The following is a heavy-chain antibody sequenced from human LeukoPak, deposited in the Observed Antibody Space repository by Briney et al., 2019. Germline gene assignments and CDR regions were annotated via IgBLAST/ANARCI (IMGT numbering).Heavy chain of an antibody. CDR3: TLQARRYYGSGSYLDY. CDR2: IKSKTDGGTT. V-gene: IGHV3-15*01. J-gene: IGHJ4*02. CDR1: GFTFSNAW. D-gene: IGHD3-10*01. Sequence: GGSLRLSCADSGFTFSNAWMGWVRQAPGKGLEWVGRIKSKTDGGTTDYAAPVKGRFTISRDDSKNTLYLQMNSLKTEDTAVYYCTLQARRYYGSGSYLDYWGQGTLVTVSS.